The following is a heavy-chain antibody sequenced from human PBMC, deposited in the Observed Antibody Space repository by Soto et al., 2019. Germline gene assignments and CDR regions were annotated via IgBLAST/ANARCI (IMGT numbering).Heavy chain of an antibody. CDR2: IYPDASDT. CDR3: ARQGIGAAYYFDY. CDR1: VYSFTSYC. J-gene: IGHJ4*02. Sequence: ECLKISFNGSVYSFTSYCICWVRQMPGKGLEWMGIIYPDASDTRYSPSFQGQVTISADKSISTAYLQWSSLKASDTAMYFCARQGIGAAYYFDYWGQGAMVTVSS. D-gene: IGHD6-13*01. V-gene: IGHV5-51*01.